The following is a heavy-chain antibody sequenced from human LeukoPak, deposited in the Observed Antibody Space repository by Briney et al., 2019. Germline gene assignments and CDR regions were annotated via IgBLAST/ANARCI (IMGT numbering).Heavy chain of an antibody. D-gene: IGHD3-22*01. CDR2: IKQDGSEK. V-gene: IGHV3-7*01. CDR1: GFTFSRYW. Sequence: PGGSLRLSCAASGFTFSRYWMTWVRQAPGKGLEWVANIKQDGSEKYYVDSVKGRFTISRDNAKNSLYLQMNSLRAEDTAVYYCARGVGYYDNSGYYYFDYWGQGTLVTVSS. J-gene: IGHJ4*02. CDR3: ARGVGYYDNSGYYYFDY.